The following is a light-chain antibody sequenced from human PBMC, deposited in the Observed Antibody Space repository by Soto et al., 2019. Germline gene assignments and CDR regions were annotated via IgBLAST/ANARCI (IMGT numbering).Light chain of an antibody. CDR2: DVS. Sequence: QSALTQPASVSGSPGQSITISCTGTSSDVGSYNLVSWHQQHPGKAPKVMIYDVSKRPSGVPDRFSGSKSGNTASLTISGLQAEDEADYYCCSYAGSYTYVFGTGTKLTVL. V-gene: IGLV2-11*01. CDR3: CSYAGSYTYV. CDR1: SSDVGSYNL. J-gene: IGLJ1*01.